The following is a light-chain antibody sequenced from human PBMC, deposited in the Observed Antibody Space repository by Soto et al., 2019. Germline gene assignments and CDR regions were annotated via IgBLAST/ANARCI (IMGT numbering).Light chain of an antibody. CDR3: QQYHDTPRT. CDR2: WAS. V-gene: IGKV4-1*01. J-gene: IGKJ1*01. CDR1: QSILYNSNNKNY. Sequence: DIAMTQSPDSLAVSLGERATINCKSSQSILYNSNNKNYLAWYQQKAGQPPKLLIYWASTRESGVPDRFSGSGSGTDFTLTISSLQAEDVAVYYCQQYHDTPRTFGQGTKVEIK.